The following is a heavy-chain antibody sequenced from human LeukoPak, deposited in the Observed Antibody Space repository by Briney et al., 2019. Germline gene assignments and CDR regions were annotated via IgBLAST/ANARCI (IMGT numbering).Heavy chain of an antibody. D-gene: IGHD3-3*01. Sequence: ASVKVSCKASGYTFTSYGISWVRQAPGQGLEWMGWISAYNGNTNYAQKLQGRVTMTTDTSTSTAYMELRSLRSDDTAVYYCARALTYYDFWGGSSNWFDPWGQGTLVTVSS. CDR1: GYTFTSYG. J-gene: IGHJ5*02. CDR2: ISAYNGNT. V-gene: IGHV1-18*01. CDR3: ARALTYYDFWGGSSNWFDP.